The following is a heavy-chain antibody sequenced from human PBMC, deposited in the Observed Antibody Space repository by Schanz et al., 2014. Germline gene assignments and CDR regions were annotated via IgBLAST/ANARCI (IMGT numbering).Heavy chain of an antibody. J-gene: IGHJ6*02. D-gene: IGHD3-10*01. CDR1: GFTLSSYT. CDR3: ARARIDFGELVQDGMDF. V-gene: IGHV3-30*04. CDR2: MSYEGTNL. Sequence: QVQVVESGGGVVQPGRSLRLSCEASGFTLSSYTMHWVRQAPGKGLEWVAVMSYEGTNLYYADSVRGRFTISRDNSKNSFYVQMNSPRVEDTAVYYCARARIDFGELVQDGMDFWGQGTTVIVSS.